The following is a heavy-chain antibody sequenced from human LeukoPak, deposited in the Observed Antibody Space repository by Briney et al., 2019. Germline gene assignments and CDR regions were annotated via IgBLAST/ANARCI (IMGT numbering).Heavy chain of an antibody. CDR3: ARDLRLGGRPFGY. CDR2: INAGNGNT. V-gene: IGHV1-3*01. CDR1: GGTFSSYA. D-gene: IGHD2-15*01. Sequence: GSSVKVSCKASGGTFSSYAISWVRQAPGQGLEWMGWINAGNGNTKYSQKFQGRVTITRDTSASTAYMELSSLRSEDTAVYYCARDLRLGGRPFGYWGQGTLVTVSS. J-gene: IGHJ4*02.